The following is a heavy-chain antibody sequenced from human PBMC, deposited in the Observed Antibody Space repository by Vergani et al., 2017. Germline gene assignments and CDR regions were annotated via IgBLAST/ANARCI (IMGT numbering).Heavy chain of an antibody. CDR2: ISGSGHTK. CDR3: ARDLLPGTLLLLAY. D-gene: IGHD1-7*01. CDR1: GFTFSDYY. J-gene: IGHJ4*02. V-gene: IGHV3-11*04. Sequence: VQLLESGGGLVQPGGSLRLSCEASGFTFSDYYMTWIRQAPGKGLEWISYISGSGHTKYYADSVKGRFAISRDNAKNSLYLQMNNLRVEDTAVYYCARDLLPGTLLLLAYWGQGTLISVSS.